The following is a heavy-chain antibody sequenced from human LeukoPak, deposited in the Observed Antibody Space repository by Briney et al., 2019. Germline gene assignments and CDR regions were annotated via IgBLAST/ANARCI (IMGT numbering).Heavy chain of an antibody. J-gene: IGHJ4*02. CDR3: AKTAEYYGSGNIDY. D-gene: IGHD3-10*01. Sequence: GGSLRLSCAASGFTFSNYAMSWVRQAPGKGLEWVSSINFSGGDSTYYADSVMGRFTISRDNSKNTLYLQMNSLRAEDTAIYYCAKTAEYYGSGNIDYWGQGTLVTVSS. CDR1: GFTFSNYA. V-gene: IGHV3-23*01. CDR2: INFSGGDST.